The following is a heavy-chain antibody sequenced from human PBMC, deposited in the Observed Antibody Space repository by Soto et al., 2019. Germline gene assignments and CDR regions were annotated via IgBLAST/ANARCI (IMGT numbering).Heavy chain of an antibody. Sequence: SETLSLTCTVSGGSISSSSYYWGWIRQPPGKGLEWIGSIYYSGSTYYNPSLKSRVTISVDTSKNQFSLKLSSVTAADTAVYYCARQDFGELSYYYYYYMDVWGKGTTVTVSS. CDR1: GGSISSSSYY. V-gene: IGHV4-39*01. CDR2: IYYSGST. D-gene: IGHD3-10*01. CDR3: ARQDFGELSYYYYYYMDV. J-gene: IGHJ6*03.